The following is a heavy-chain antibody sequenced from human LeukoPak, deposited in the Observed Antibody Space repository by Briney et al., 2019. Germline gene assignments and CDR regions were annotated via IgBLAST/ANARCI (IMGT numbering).Heavy chain of an antibody. CDR3: AKKGAYSSSSFAFDI. D-gene: IGHD6-6*01. CDR2: ISGVGRST. Sequence: GGSLRLSCAASGFTFSTYAMSWVRQAPGKGLEWVSTISGVGRSTYYADSVKGRFTISRDNSKNTLYLQMNSLRVEDTALYYCAKKGAYSSSSFAFDIWGQGTMVTVSS. CDR1: GFTFSTYA. V-gene: IGHV3-23*01. J-gene: IGHJ3*02.